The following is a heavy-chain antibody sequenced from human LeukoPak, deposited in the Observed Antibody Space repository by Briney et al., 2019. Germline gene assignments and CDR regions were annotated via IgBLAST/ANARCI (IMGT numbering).Heavy chain of an antibody. CDR2: TNPNTGGT. V-gene: IGHV1-2*02. Sequence: GASVKVSCKASGYTFSGYYMHWVRQAPGQGLEWMGWTNPNTGGTSYAQKFQGRVTMTRDTSISTTYMELSRLRSDDTAVYYCASQPYYFDSSGYYDYWGQGTLVTVSS. CDR1: GYTFSGYY. CDR3: ASQPYYFDSSGYYDY. D-gene: IGHD3-22*01. J-gene: IGHJ4*02.